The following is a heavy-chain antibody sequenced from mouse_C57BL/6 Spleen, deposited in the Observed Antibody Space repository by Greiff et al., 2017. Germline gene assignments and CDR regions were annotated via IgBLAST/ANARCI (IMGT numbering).Heavy chain of an antibody. Sequence: EVQLQESGPGLVKPSQSLSLTCSVTGYSITSGYYWNWIRQFPGNKLEWMGYISYDGSNNYNPSLKNRSSITRDTSKNQFFLKLNSVTTEDTATYYCARDGVLRSHFDYWGQGTTLTVSS. CDR2: ISYDGSN. D-gene: IGHD1-1*01. V-gene: IGHV3-6*01. CDR3: ARDGVLRSHFDY. CDR1: GYSITSGYY. J-gene: IGHJ2*01.